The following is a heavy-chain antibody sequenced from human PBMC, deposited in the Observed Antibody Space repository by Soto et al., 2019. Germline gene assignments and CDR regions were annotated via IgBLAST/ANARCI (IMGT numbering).Heavy chain of an antibody. D-gene: IGHD3-16*01. Sequence: QVQLVQSGAEVKKPGSSVKVSCKASGGTFSSYTISWVRQAPGQGLEWMGRIIPILGIANYAQKFQGRVTISADKSTSTAYMGLSSLRSEDTAVYYCARVFGYYYYGMDVWGQGTTVTVFS. J-gene: IGHJ6*02. CDR1: GGTFSSYT. V-gene: IGHV1-69*02. CDR2: IIPILGIA. CDR3: ARVFGYYYYGMDV.